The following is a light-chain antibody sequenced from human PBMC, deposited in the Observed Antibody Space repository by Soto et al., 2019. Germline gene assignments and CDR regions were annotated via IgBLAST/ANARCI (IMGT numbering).Light chain of an antibody. Sequence: PVLTQSPSASASLGASVKLTCTLSSGHNSYAIAWHQQQPEKGPRYLMKVNSDGSHNKGDGIPDRFSGSSSGAERYLTISSLQSEDEADYYCQTWGTGIQVFGGGTKLTVL. CDR2: VNSDGSH. V-gene: IGLV4-69*01. J-gene: IGLJ3*02. CDR3: QTWGTGIQV. CDR1: SGHNSYA.